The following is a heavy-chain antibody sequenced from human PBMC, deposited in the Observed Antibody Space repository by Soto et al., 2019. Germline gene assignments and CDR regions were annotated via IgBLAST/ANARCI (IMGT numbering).Heavy chain of an antibody. J-gene: IGHJ4*02. CDR2: IYYSGST. CDR3: ARAPLLVEGTAPFDY. CDR1: GGSISSGDYY. D-gene: IGHD2-15*01. V-gene: IGHV4-30-4*01. Sequence: SETLSLTCTVSGGSISSGDYYWSWIRQPPGKGLEWIGYIYYSGSTYYNLSLKSRVTISVDTSKNQFSLKLSSVTAADTAVYYCARAPLLVEGTAPFDYWGQGTLVTVSS.